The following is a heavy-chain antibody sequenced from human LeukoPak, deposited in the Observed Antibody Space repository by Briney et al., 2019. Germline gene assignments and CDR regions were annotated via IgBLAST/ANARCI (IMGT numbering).Heavy chain of an antibody. V-gene: IGHV3-48*01. Sequence: GGSLRLSCAASGFTFSSYSMNWVRQAPGKGLEWVSYISSSSSTIYYADSVKGRFTISRDSAKNSLYLQMNSLRAEDTAVYYCARDGIQLWPPPYDYWGQGTLVTVSS. CDR1: GFTFSSYS. D-gene: IGHD5-18*01. CDR3: ARDGIQLWPPPYDY. J-gene: IGHJ4*02. CDR2: ISSSSSTI.